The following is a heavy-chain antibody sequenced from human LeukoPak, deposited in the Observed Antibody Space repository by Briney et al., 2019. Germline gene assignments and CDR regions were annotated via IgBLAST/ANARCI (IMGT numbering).Heavy chain of an antibody. V-gene: IGHV4-59*10. CDR1: GFTFSDYY. J-gene: IGHJ4*02. CDR3: ARTRYYYNSRSYGAPYYFDY. D-gene: IGHD3-10*01. Sequence: PGGSLRLSCAASGFTFSDYYMSWIRQAPGKGLEWIGRIYTSGSTNYNPSLKSRVTMSVDTSKNQFSLKLGSVTAADTAVYYCARTRYYYNSRSYGAPYYFDYWGQGTLVTVSS. CDR2: IYTSGST.